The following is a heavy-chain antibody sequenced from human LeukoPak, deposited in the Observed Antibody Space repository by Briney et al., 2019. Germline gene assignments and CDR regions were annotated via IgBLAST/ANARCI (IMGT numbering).Heavy chain of an antibody. V-gene: IGHV1-46*01. Sequence: ASVKVSCKASGYTFTSYYMHWVRQAPGQGLEWMGIINPSGGSTSYAQKFQGRVTMTRDTSTSTVYMELSSLRSEDTAVCYCARVASSGPPDYWGQGTLVTVSS. CDR1: GYTFTSYY. CDR2: INPSGGST. CDR3: ARVASSGPPDY. D-gene: IGHD3-22*01. J-gene: IGHJ4*02.